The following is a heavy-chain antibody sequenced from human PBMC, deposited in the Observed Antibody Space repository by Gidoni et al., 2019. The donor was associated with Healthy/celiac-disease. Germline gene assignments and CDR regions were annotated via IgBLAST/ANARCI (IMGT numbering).Heavy chain of an antibody. J-gene: IGHJ3*02. D-gene: IGHD3-22*01. Sequence: QVQLQESGPGLVKPSETLSLTCTVSGGSISSYYWSWIRQPPGKGLEWIGYIYYSGSTNYNPSLKSRVTISVDTSKNQFSLKLSSVTAADTAVYYCARHSSGYYWIGAFDIWGQGTMVTVSS. CDR2: IYYSGST. CDR3: ARHSSGYYWIGAFDI. V-gene: IGHV4-59*08. CDR1: GGSISSYY.